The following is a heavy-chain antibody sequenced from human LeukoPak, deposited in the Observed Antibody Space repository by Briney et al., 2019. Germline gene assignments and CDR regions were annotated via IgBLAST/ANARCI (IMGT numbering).Heavy chain of an antibody. J-gene: IGHJ6*02. CDR2: INPNSGGT. CDR3: ASSNDLSPYGMDV. D-gene: IGHD1-1*01. Sequence: ASVKVSCKASGYTFTGYYMHWVRQAPGQGLEWMGWINPNSGGTNYAQKFQGRVAMTRDTSISTAYMELSRLRSDDTAVYYCASSNDLSPYGMDVWGQGTTVTVSS. V-gene: IGHV1-2*02. CDR1: GYTFTGYY.